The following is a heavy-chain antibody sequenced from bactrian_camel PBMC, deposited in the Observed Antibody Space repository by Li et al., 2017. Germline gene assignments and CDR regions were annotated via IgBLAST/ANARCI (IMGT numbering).Heavy chain of an antibody. CDR3: AAQYGLGTCKFWAYSDNMDY. V-gene: IGHV3S32*01. CDR1: GFAIEGYG. CDR2: INSDNSP. Sequence: DVQLVESGGGLVQPGGSLLLSCVASGFAIEGYGISWVRQRPGDQARWVGTINSDNSPHYRDEVEGRFTLSRDNAKNIWYLQMNNLEPEDSAMYRCAAQYGLGTCKFWAYSDNMDYWGHGTQVTVS. J-gene: IGHJ4*01. D-gene: IGHD4*01.